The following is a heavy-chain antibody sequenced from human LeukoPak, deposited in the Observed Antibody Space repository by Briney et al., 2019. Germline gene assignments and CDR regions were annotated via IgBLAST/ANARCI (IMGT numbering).Heavy chain of an antibody. Sequence: GGSLRLSCAASGFTFSSSAMSWVRQVPGKGLEWVSGISASGGSTYYADSVRGRFTISRDNSKNTLYVQMNSLRDEDTAVYYCAKRGDIVVVPAATTFDYWGQGTLVTVSS. CDR2: ISASGGST. CDR3: AKRGDIVVVPAATTFDY. V-gene: IGHV3-23*01. D-gene: IGHD2-2*01. J-gene: IGHJ4*02. CDR1: GFTFSSSA.